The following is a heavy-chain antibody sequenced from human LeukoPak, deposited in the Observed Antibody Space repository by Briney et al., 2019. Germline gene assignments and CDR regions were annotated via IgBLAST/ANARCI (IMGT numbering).Heavy chain of an antibody. CDR2: IYTSGST. Sequence: SETLSLTCTVSGGSISSGSYYWSWIRQPAGKGLEWIGRIYTSGSTNYNPSLKSRVTISVDTSKNQFSLKLSSVTAADTAVYYCATYCSSTSCPHRRAFDIWGQGTMVTVSS. D-gene: IGHD2-2*01. CDR1: GGSISSGSYY. J-gene: IGHJ3*02. CDR3: ATYCSSTSCPHRRAFDI. V-gene: IGHV4-61*02.